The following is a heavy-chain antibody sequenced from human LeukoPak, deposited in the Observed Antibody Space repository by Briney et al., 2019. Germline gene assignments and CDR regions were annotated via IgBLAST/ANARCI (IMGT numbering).Heavy chain of an antibody. CDR2: ISGSGGST. D-gene: IGHD3-22*01. V-gene: IGHV3-23*01. CDR3: AKVTGTVIVVVIPNFDY. CDR1: GFTFSSYA. J-gene: IGHJ4*02. Sequence: GGSLRLSCAASGFTFSSYAMSWVRQAPGKGLEWVSAISGSGGSTYYADSVKGRFIISRDNSKNTLYLQMNSLRAEDTAVYYCAKVTGTVIVVVIPNFDYWGQGTLVTVSS.